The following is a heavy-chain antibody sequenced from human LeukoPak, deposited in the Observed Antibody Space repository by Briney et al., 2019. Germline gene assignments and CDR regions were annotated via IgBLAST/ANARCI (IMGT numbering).Heavy chain of an antibody. V-gene: IGHV4-34*01. D-gene: IGHD3-10*01. J-gene: IGHJ5*02. CDR2: INHSGST. CDR3: ARDRLKGYYGSGSYYS. Sequence: PSETLSLTCAVYGGSFSGYYWSWIRQPPGKGLEWIGEINHSGSTNYNPSLKSRVTISVDTSKSQFSLKLSSVTAADTAVYYCARDRLKGYYGSGSYYSWGQGTLVTVSS. CDR1: GGSFSGYY.